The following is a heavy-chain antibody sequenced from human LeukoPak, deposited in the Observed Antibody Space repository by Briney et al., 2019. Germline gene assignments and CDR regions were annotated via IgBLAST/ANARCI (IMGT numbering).Heavy chain of an antibody. D-gene: IGHD3-10*01. CDR2: IKQGGSEK. Sequence: GGSLRLSCAASGFTFSSYWMSWVRQAPGKGLEWVANIKQGGSEKHYVDSVKGRFTISRDNAKNSLYLQMNSLRAEDTAVYYCARTYYGSGKSAFDIWGQGTMVTVSS. V-gene: IGHV3-7*01. J-gene: IGHJ3*02. CDR1: GFTFSSYW. CDR3: ARTYYGSGKSAFDI.